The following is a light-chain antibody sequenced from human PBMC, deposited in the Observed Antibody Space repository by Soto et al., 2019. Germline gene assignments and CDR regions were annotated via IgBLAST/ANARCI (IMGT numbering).Light chain of an antibody. V-gene: IGLV1-40*01. CDR3: ISHTTSVTYV. CDR1: SSNIGAGYD. Sequence: QSALTQPPSVSGAPGQRVTISCTGSSSNIGAGYDVHWYQQLPGTAPKLLIYGNSNRPSGVPDRFSGSKSGNTASLTISGLQTEDEADYYCISHTTSVTYVFGTGTKVTVL. J-gene: IGLJ1*01. CDR2: GNS.